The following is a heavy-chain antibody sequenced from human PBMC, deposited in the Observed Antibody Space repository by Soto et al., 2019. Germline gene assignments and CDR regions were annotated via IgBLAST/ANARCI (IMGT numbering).Heavy chain of an antibody. CDR3: ARHEGGSYYQWYFDL. CDR2: IYYSGST. D-gene: IGHD1-26*01. J-gene: IGHJ2*01. V-gene: IGHV4-39*01. CDR1: GGSISSSSYY. Sequence: QLQLQESGPGLVKPSETLSLTCTVSGGSISSSSYYWGWIRQPPGKGLEWIGSIYYSGSTYYNPSLKSRVTISVDTSKNQFSLKLSSVTAADTAVYYCARHEGGSYYQWYFDLWGRGTLVTVSS.